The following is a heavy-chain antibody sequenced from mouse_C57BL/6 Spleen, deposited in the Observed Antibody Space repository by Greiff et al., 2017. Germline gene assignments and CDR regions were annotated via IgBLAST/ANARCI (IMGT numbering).Heavy chain of an antibody. J-gene: IGHJ3*01. CDR1: GFTFSDYG. CDR3: AYDYDGETLFAY. Sequence: EVKLVESGGGLVKPGGSLKLSCAASGFTFSDYGMHWVRQAPEKGLEWVAYISSGSSTIYYADTVKGRFTISRDKAKNTLFLQMTSLRSEDTAMYYCAYDYDGETLFAYWGQGTLVTVSA. CDR2: ISSGSSTI. V-gene: IGHV5-17*01. D-gene: IGHD2-4*01.